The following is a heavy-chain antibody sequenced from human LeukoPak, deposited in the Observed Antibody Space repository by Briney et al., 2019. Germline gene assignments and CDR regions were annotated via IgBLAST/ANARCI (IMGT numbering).Heavy chain of an antibody. Sequence: ASVKVSCKASGYTFTSYGISWVRQAPGQGLECMGWISAYNGNTNYAQKPQGRVTMTTDTSTSTAYMELRSLRSDDTAVYYCASSKGGSSWYASFDYWGQGTLVTVSS. CDR1: GYTFTSYG. CDR3: ASSKGGSSWYASFDY. D-gene: IGHD6-13*01. V-gene: IGHV1-18*01. J-gene: IGHJ4*02. CDR2: ISAYNGNT.